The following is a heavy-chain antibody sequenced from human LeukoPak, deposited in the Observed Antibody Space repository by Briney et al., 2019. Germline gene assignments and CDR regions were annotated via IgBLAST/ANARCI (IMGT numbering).Heavy chain of an antibody. CDR2: IYYSGST. J-gene: IGHJ4*02. Sequence: KSSETLSLTCTVSGGSISSYYWSWIRQPPGKGLEWIGYIYYSGSTNYNPSLKSRVTISVDTSKNQFSLKLSSVTAADTAVYYCARLDYYGSGSYYNEDYWGQGTLVTVSS. D-gene: IGHD3-10*01. V-gene: IGHV4-59*08. CDR1: GGSISSYY. CDR3: ARLDYYGSGSYYNEDY.